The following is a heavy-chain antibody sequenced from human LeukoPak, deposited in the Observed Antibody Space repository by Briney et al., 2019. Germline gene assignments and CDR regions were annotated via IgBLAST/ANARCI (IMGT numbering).Heavy chain of an antibody. V-gene: IGHV3-74*03. CDR2: INSDGSST. CDR3: ARDPGMAVVYNWFDP. J-gene: IGHJ5*02. D-gene: IGHD6-19*01. Sequence: GGSLRLSCAASGFTFSSYWIHWVRQAPGKGLVWVSRINSDGSSTKYADSVKGRFTISRDNAKNTLYLQMNSLRAEDTAVYYCARDPGMAVVYNWFDPCGQGTLVTVSS. CDR1: GFTFSSYW.